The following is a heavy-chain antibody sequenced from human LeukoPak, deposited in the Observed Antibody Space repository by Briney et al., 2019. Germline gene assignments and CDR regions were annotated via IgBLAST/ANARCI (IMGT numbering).Heavy chain of an antibody. CDR1: GGTFSSYA. CDR3: ARDRAIVVVPAANWYFDL. CDR2: IIPILGIA. V-gene: IGHV1-69*04. D-gene: IGHD2-2*01. J-gene: IGHJ2*01. Sequence: ASVKVSCKASGGTFSSYAISWVRQPPGQGLEWMGRIIPILGIANYAQKFQGRVTITADKSTSTAYMELSSLRSEDTAVYYCARDRAIVVVPAANWYFDLWGRGTLVTVSS.